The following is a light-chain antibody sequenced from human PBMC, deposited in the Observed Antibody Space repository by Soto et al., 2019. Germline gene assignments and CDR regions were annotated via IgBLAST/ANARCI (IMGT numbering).Light chain of an antibody. J-gene: IGLJ2*01. V-gene: IGLV2-14*01. CDR1: SSDVGGYNY. CDR3: SSYTSSSTLV. Sequence: QSALTQPASVSGSPGQSITISCTGTSSDVGGYNYVSWYQQHPGKAPKLMIYDVSNRPSGVSNRFSGSKSGNTASLTISGLQAEAEADYYCSSYTSSSTLVFGGGPSSPS. CDR2: DVS.